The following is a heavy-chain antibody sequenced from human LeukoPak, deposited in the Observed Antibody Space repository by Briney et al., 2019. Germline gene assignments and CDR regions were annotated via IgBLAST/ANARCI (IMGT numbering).Heavy chain of an antibody. CDR1: GYTFTGYY. D-gene: IGHD3-10*01. CDR3: ARVVNYYGSETFDY. CDR2: INPNSGGT. Sequence: ASVKVSCKASGYTFTGYYMHWVRQAPGQGLEWMGWINPNSGGTNYAQKFQGRVTMTGDTSISTAYMELSRLRSDDTAVYYCARVVNYYGSETFDYWGQGTLVTVSS. V-gene: IGHV1-2*02. J-gene: IGHJ4*02.